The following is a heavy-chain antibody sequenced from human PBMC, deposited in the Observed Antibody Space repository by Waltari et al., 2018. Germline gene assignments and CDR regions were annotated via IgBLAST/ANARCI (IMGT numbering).Heavy chain of an antibody. Sequence: QVQLVQSGAEVKKPGSSVKVSCKASGGTFRSYAIRWVRQAPGQGLEWMGRIIPIFGTANYAQKFQGRVTITADKSTSTAYMELSSLRSEDTAVYYCAKSSIGDIWGSYPTRGAFDIWGQGTMVTVSS. J-gene: IGHJ3*02. CDR3: AKSSIGDIWGSYPTRGAFDI. V-gene: IGHV1-69*08. CDR1: GGTFRSYA. D-gene: IGHD3-16*02. CDR2: IIPIFGTA.